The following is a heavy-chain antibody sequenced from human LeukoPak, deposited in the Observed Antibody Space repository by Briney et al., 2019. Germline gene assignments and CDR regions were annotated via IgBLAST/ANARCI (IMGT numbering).Heavy chain of an antibody. CDR1: GYIFTTYD. J-gene: IGHJ5*02. CDR3: ARRKFLGWFDP. D-gene: IGHD7-27*01. CDR2: LNPNSGNA. Sequence: GPSVKVSCKASGYIFTTYDIGWVRQATGQGLEWMGWLNPNSGNAGYAQKFQGRVTISRNTSISTAYMELSSLRSDDTAIYYCARRKFLGWFDPWGQGTLVTVSS. V-gene: IGHV1-8*03.